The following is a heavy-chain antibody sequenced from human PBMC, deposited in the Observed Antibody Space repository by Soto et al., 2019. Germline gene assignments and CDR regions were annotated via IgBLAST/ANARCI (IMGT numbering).Heavy chain of an antibody. V-gene: IGHV1-3*01. CDR3: ATTAMAYYYYGMDV. Sequence: GASVKVSCKASGYTFTSYAMHRVRQAPGQRLEWVGWINAGNGNTKYSQKFQGRVTITRDTSASTAYMELSSLRSEDTAVYYCATTAMAYYYYGMDVWGQGTTVTVSS. CDR2: INAGNGNT. J-gene: IGHJ6*02. D-gene: IGHD5-18*01. CDR1: GYTFTSYA.